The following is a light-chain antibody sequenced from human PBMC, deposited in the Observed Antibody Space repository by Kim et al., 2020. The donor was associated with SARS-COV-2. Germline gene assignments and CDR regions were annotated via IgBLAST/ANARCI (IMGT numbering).Light chain of an antibody. CDR1: QSVGTS. CDR3: HQRSDWPLT. CDR2: DAS. Sequence: EIVLTQSPATLSLSPGERASLSCRASQSVGTSLVWYQQKVGQAPRLLIYDASKRATDIPAKFSGSGSGTDFTLTISSLESDDFAVYYCHQRSDWPLTFGGGTKVDIK. V-gene: IGKV3-11*01. J-gene: IGKJ4*01.